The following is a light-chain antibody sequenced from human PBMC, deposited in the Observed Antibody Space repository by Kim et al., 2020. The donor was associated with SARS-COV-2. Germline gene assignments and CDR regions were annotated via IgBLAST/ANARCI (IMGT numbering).Light chain of an antibody. CDR3: QTWGTGILV. CDR1: SGHSSYA. CDR2: LNSDGSH. Sequence: QPVLTQSPSASASLGASVKLTCTLSSGHSSYAIAWHQQQPEKGPRYLMKLNSDGSHRKGDGIPDRFSGSSSGAERYLTISSLQSEDEADYYCQTWGTGILVFGGGTQLTVL. J-gene: IGLJ2*01. V-gene: IGLV4-69*01.